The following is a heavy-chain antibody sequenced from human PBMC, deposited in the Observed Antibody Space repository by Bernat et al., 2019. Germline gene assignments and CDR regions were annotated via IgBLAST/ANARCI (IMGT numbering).Heavy chain of an antibody. CDR3: ARANDWSGYYNFDY. CDR2: INPNSGGT. D-gene: IGHD3-3*01. V-gene: IGHV1-2*06. CDR1: GYTFTGYD. Sequence: QVQLVQSGAEVKKPGASVKVSCKASGYTFTGYDMHWVRQAPGQGLEWMGRINPNSGGTNYAQKFQGRVTMTRDTSISTAYMELSRLRSDDTAVYYCARANDWSGYYNFDYWGQGTLVTVSS. J-gene: IGHJ4*02.